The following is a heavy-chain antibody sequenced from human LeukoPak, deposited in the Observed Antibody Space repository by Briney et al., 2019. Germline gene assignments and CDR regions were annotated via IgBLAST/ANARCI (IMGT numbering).Heavy chain of an antibody. Sequence: GGSLRLSCAASGFTFSGSAMHWVRQASGKGLEWVGRIRSKANSYATAYAASVKGRFTISRDDSKNTAYMQMNSLKTEDTAVYYCMLFKVVTARDAFDIWGQGTMVTVSS. CDR1: GFTFSGSA. D-gene: IGHD2-21*02. CDR3: MLFKVVTARDAFDI. CDR2: IRSKANSYAT. J-gene: IGHJ3*02. V-gene: IGHV3-73*01.